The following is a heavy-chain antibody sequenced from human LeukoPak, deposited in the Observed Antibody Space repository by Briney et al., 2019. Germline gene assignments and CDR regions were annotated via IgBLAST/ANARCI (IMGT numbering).Heavy chain of an antibody. CDR2: ISASGAST. CDR1: GFTFSNYA. J-gene: IGHJ5*01. V-gene: IGHV3-23*01. D-gene: IGHD4/OR15-4a*01. CDR3: AKDIGDYGQNRRHNSFDS. Sequence: PGGSLRLSCAASGFTFSNYAMTWVRQAPGKGLEWVSAISASGASTYYADSMKGRFTISRDNSKNTLFLQMNSLRAEDTAEYYCAKDIGDYGQNRRHNSFDSWGQGILVTVSS.